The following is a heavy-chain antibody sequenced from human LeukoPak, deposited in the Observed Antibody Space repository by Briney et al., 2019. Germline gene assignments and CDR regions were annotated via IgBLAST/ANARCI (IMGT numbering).Heavy chain of an antibody. CDR1: GGSISSSSYY. V-gene: IGHV4-39*01. D-gene: IGHD3-10*01. Sequence: SETLSPTCSVSGGSISSSSYYWGWIRQPPGKGLEWIGSIYYSGSTYYNPSLKSRVTISVDTSKNQFSLKLSSVTAADTAVYYCARQPRGYYYGSGSYYSYWYFDLWGRGTLVTVSS. CDR3: ARQPRGYYYGSGSYYSYWYFDL. J-gene: IGHJ2*01. CDR2: IYYSGST.